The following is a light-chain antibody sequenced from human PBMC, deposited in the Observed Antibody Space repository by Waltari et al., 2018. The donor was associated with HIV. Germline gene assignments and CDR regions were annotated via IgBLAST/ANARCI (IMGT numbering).Light chain of an antibody. J-gene: IGKJ5*01. Sequence: DIQMTQAPPSVSASVGDRVTITCRAGQGMGSWLGWYQQKPGKAPKLLFFAASNLQTGVPSRFSGSRSGTNFTLTISSLQPEDFATYYCQQGNSFPFTFGQGTRLEIK. V-gene: IGKV1-12*01. CDR1: QGMGSW. CDR3: QQGNSFPFT. CDR2: AAS.